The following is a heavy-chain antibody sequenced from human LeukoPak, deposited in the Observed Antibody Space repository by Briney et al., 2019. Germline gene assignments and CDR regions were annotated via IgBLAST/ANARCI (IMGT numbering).Heavy chain of an antibody. D-gene: IGHD5-24*01. Sequence: GASVKVSCKASGYTFTSYYMHWVRQAPGQGLEWMGVINPSGGSTSYAQKFQGRVTMTRDMSTSTVYMELSSLRSEDTAVYYCATAHVEMATPPSSYWGQGTLVTVSS. V-gene: IGHV1-46*01. CDR2: INPSGGST. CDR1: GYTFTSYY. J-gene: IGHJ4*02. CDR3: ATAHVEMATPPSSY.